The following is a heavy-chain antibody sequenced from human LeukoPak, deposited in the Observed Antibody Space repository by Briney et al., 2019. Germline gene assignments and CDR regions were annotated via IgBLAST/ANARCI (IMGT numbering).Heavy chain of an antibody. CDR3: AKALYGSGWYIFDY. Sequence: PGRSLRLSCAASGFTFSSYGMHWVRQAPGKGLEWVAVIWYDGSNKYYADSVKGRFTISRDNYKNTLYLQMNSLRAEDTAVYYCAKALYGSGWYIFDYWGQGTLVTVSS. V-gene: IGHV3-33*06. CDR1: GFTFSSYG. D-gene: IGHD6-19*01. J-gene: IGHJ4*02. CDR2: IWYDGSNK.